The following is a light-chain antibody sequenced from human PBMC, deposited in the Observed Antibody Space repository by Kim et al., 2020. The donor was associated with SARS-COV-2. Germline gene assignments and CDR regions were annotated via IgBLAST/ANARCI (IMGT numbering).Light chain of an antibody. J-gene: IGLJ3*02. V-gene: IGLV6-57*02. CDR2: EDN. Sequence: KTLPVSCTGRSASIASNYVQLYQQRPGSAPTTVIYEDNQRPSGVPDRFSGSIDSSSNSASLTISGLKTEDEADYYCQSYDSSNQGVFGGGTKLTVL. CDR3: QSYDSSNQGV. CDR1: SASIASNY.